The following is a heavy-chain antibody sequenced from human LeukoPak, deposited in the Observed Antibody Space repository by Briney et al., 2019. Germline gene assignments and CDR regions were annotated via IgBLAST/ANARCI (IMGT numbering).Heavy chain of an antibody. CDR3: ARGSAYCSGGSCYRFDP. Sequence: SVKVSCKASGGTFSSYAISWVRQAPGQGLEWMGGIIPIFGTANYAQKFQGRVTITTDESTSTAYMELSSLRSEDTAVYYCARGSAYCSGGSCYRFDPWGQGTLVTVSS. V-gene: IGHV1-69*05. CDR2: IIPIFGTA. J-gene: IGHJ5*02. D-gene: IGHD2-15*01. CDR1: GGTFSSYA.